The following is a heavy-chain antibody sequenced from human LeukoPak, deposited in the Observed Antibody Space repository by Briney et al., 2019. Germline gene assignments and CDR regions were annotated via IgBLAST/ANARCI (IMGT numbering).Heavy chain of an antibody. CDR2: INPSSGST. CDR3: ARSTDGYSGNYYSG. Sequence: ASVKVSCKAPGYTFTTYYLHWVRQAPGHALEWMGIINPSSGSTTYAQKFQGRVTMTRDTSTSAVYMELSSLRSDDTAVYYCARSTDGYSGNYYSGWGPGTTVTVSS. V-gene: IGHV1-46*01. J-gene: IGHJ6*02. CDR1: GYTFTTYY. D-gene: IGHD5-24*01.